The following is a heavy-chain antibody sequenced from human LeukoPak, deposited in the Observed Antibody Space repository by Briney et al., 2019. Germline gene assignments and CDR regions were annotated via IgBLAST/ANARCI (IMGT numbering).Heavy chain of an antibody. CDR3: ARGGSYRYRYDY. J-gene: IGHJ4*02. D-gene: IGHD3-16*02. Sequence: GGSLRLSCAASGFTFSSHSIYWVRQAPGKGLEWVSYISGSGTTKYYGDSVRGRFTISRDNAKNSLYLQMNSLRAEDTAFYYCARGGSYRYRYDYWGQGTLVTVSS. CDR1: GFTFSSHS. CDR2: ISGSGTTK. V-gene: IGHV3-48*01.